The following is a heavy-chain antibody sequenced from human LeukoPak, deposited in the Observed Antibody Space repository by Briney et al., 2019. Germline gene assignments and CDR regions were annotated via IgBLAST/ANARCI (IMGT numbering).Heavy chain of an antibody. CDR2: MNPNSGNT. Sequence: ASVKVSCKASGGTFSSYAISWVRQATGQGLEWMGWMNPNSGNTGYAQKFQGRVTMTRNTSISTAYMELSSLRSEDTAVYYCARGLLAVDTAMAEFDYWGQGTLVTVSS. CDR1: GGTFSSYA. J-gene: IGHJ4*02. V-gene: IGHV1-8*02. CDR3: ARGLLAVDTAMAEFDY. D-gene: IGHD5-18*01.